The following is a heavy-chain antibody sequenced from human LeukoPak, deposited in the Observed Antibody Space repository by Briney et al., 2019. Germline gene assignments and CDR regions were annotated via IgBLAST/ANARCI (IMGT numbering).Heavy chain of an antibody. CDR3: ARETSTGFDY. CDR2: ISGGGGST. Sequence: PGGSLRLSCAASGFTFSSYGMTWVRQAPGKGLEWVSAISGGGGSTFYADSVKGRFTISRDNSKNTLYLQVNSLRAEDTAVYYCARETSTGFDYWGQGTLVTVSS. D-gene: IGHD4-11*01. V-gene: IGHV3-23*01. J-gene: IGHJ4*02. CDR1: GFTFSSYG.